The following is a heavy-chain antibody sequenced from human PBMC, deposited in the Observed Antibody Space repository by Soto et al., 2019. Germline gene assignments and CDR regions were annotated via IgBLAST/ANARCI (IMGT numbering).Heavy chain of an antibody. D-gene: IGHD6-19*01. CDR2: VSAYNGNT. CDR3: AKSEYSSGWPWDPPVY. V-gene: IGHV1-18*01. Sequence: QVQLVQSGAEVKMPGASVKVSCKASGYIFTSHGIYWVRQAPGQGLEWLGWVSAYNGNTKYIKSLQGRVTMTTDTSTTKAHMELRSLTSNDTAVYYCAKSEYSSGWPWDPPVYWGQGTLVTVSS. CDR1: GYIFTSHG. J-gene: IGHJ4*02.